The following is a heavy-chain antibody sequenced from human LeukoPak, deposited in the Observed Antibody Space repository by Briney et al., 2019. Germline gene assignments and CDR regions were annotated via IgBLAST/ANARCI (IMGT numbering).Heavy chain of an antibody. CDR1: GYTLTELS. CDR2: FDPEDGET. J-gene: IGHJ4*02. CDR3: ATRETYYYDSSGYYPFGY. Sequence: ASVKVSCKVSGYTLTELSMHWVRQAPGKGLGWMGGFDPEDGETIYAQKFQGRVTMTEDTSTDTAYMELSSLRSEDTAVYYCATRETYYYDSSGYYPFGYWGQGTLVTVSS. D-gene: IGHD3-22*01. V-gene: IGHV1-24*01.